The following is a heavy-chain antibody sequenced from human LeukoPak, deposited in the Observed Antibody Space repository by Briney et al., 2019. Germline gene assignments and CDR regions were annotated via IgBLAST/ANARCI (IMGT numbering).Heavy chain of an antibody. Sequence: SETLSLTCTVSGGSISSSSYCWGWIRQPPGKGLEWIGSIYYSGSTYYNPSLKSRVTISVDTSKNQFSLKLSSVTAADTAVYYCAQIPYYYDSSGQLGDYWGQGTLVTVSS. J-gene: IGHJ4*02. V-gene: IGHV4-39*01. CDR2: IYYSGST. D-gene: IGHD3-22*01. CDR1: GGSISSSSYC. CDR3: AQIPYYYDSSGQLGDY.